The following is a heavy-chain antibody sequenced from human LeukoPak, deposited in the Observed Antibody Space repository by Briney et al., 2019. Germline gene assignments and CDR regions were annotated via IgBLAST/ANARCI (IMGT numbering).Heavy chain of an antibody. CDR1: GFTFNNYA. CDR2: ISYDGSNK. Sequence: GGSLRLSCAASGFTFNNYAMNWVRHAPGKGLEWVAVISYDGSNKYYADSVKGRFTISRDNSKNTLYLQMNSLRAEDTAVYYCAREIRPFFDIWGQGTMVTVSS. J-gene: IGHJ3*02. CDR3: AREIRPFFDI. V-gene: IGHV3-30*04.